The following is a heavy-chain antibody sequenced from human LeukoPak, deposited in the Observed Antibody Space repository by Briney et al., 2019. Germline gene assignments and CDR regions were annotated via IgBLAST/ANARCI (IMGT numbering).Heavy chain of an antibody. Sequence: SGTLSLTCTVSGGSISGSSYYWGWIRQPPGKGLELIGSKYYSGNSYYNPSLKSRASISVDTSKNQFSLKLSSVTAADSAVYYCARLYYYYGMDVWGQGTTVTVS. CDR3: ARLYYYYGMDV. CDR2: KYYSGNS. J-gene: IGHJ6*02. V-gene: IGHV4-39*01. CDR1: GGSISGSSYY.